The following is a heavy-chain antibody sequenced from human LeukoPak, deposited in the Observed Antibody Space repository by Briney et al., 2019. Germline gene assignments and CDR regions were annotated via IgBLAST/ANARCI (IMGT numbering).Heavy chain of an antibody. Sequence: ASVKVSCKASGFTFTSSAVQWVRQARGQRLEWIGWIVVGSGNTNYAQKFQERVTITRDMSTSTAYMELSSLRSEDTAVYYCAAHDRNYYYYYGMDVWGQRTTVTVSS. V-gene: IGHV1-58*01. CDR3: AAHDRNYYYYYGMDV. J-gene: IGHJ6*02. CDR2: IVVGSGNT. CDR1: GFTFTSSA.